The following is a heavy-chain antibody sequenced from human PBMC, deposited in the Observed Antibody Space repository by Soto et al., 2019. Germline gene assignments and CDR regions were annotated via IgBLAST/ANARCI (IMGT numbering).Heavy chain of an antibody. CDR1: GYTFTSYG. CDR3: ARERKSRYCSGGSCYFDY. V-gene: IGHV1-18*01. CDR2: ISAYNGNT. Sequence: ASVKVSCKASGYTFTSYGISWVRQAPGQGLAWMGWISAYNGNTNYAQKLQGRVTMTTDTSTSTAYMELRSLRSDDTAVYYCARERKSRYCSGGSCYFDYWGQGTLVTVSS. D-gene: IGHD2-15*01. J-gene: IGHJ4*02.